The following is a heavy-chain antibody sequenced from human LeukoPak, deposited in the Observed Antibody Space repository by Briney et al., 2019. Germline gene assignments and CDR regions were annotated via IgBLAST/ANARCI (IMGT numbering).Heavy chain of an antibody. J-gene: IGHJ6*04. CDR2: ISTSGGST. V-gene: IGHV3-23*01. Sequence: GGPLGLPCPAPGLPFSTYAMTGVRQAPGKGREGVSAISTSGGSTYYADSVKGRFTISRDNAKNSLYLQMNSLRAEDTAVYYCAELGITMIGGVWGKGTTVTISS. CDR1: GLPFSTYA. CDR3: AELGITMIGGV. D-gene: IGHD3-10*02.